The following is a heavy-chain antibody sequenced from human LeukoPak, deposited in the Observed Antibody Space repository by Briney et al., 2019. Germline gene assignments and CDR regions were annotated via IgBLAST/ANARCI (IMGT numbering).Heavy chain of an antibody. CDR3: ARHLSYSSGTDAFDI. CDR2: TYYSGST. V-gene: IGHV4-59*08. Sequence: SETLSLTCTVSGGSISSYYWSWIRQPPGKGLEWIGYTYYSGSTNYNPSLKSRVTISVDTSKNQFSLKLSSVTAADTAVYYCARHLSYSSGTDAFDIWGQGTMVTVSS. CDR1: GGSISSYY. D-gene: IGHD6-19*01. J-gene: IGHJ3*02.